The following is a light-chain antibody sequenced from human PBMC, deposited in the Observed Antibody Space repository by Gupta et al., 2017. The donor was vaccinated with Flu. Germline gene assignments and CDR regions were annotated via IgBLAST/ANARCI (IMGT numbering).Light chain of an antibody. CDR3: QQECSSPIT. CDR2: GAS. J-gene: IGKJ4*01. Sequence: EIVLTQSPGTLSLSPGERATLSCRASQSVRSSYLAWYQQKPGQAPRLLIYGASSRATGIPDRFSGSGSGTDFTLTISRLVPEDFAVYYCQQECSSPITFGGGTKVEIK. CDR1: QSVRSSY. V-gene: IGKV3-20*01.